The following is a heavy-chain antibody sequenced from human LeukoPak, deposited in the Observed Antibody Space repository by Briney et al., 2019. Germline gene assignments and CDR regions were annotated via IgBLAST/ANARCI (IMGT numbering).Heavy chain of an antibody. CDR2: INPSGGST. V-gene: IGHV1-46*01. Sequence: ASVKVSCKASGYTFTSYYMHWVRQAPGQGLEWMGIINPSGGSTSYAQKFQGRVTMTRDMSTSTVYMELSSLRSEDTAVYYCARDRVGDSYYDYVWGSYQFNWFDPWGQGTLVTVSS. D-gene: IGHD3-16*02. CDR3: ARDRVGDSYYDYVWGSYQFNWFDP. J-gene: IGHJ5*02. CDR1: GYTFTSYY.